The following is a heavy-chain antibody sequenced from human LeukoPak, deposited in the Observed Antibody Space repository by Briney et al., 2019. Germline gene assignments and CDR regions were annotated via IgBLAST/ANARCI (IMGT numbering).Heavy chain of an antibody. CDR1: GFSFSEYW. J-gene: IGHJ4*02. CDR3: ARDHFPALHEYYFDY. D-gene: IGHD3-3*02. CDR2: VKQGGREK. Sequence: GGSLRLSCEGSGFSFSEYWMSWVRQAPGKGLEWVASVKQGGREKYYVDSVKGRFTISRDNAKNSLYLQMNSLRAEDTAVYYCARDHFPALHEYYFDYWGQGTLVTVSS. V-gene: IGHV3-7*01.